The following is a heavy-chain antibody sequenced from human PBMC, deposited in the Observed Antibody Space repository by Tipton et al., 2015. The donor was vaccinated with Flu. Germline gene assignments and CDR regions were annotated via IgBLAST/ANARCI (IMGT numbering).Heavy chain of an antibody. Sequence: SLRLSCAVSGYSISSDGWWTWVRQTPGKGLEWIGEVFHDGSTNYNPSLKSRVTISVDTSKNQFSLKLRSVTAADTAVYYCARGLYGSGSYERRYSDSWGQGTLVTVSS. V-gene: IGHV4-4*02. CDR2: VFHDGST. CDR1: GYSISSDGW. J-gene: IGHJ4*02. D-gene: IGHD3-10*01. CDR3: ARGLYGSGSYERRYSDS.